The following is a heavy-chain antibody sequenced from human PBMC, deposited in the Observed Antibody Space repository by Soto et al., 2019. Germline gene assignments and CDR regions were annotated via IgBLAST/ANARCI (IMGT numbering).Heavy chain of an antibody. Sequence: SETLSLTCTVSGGSISSYYWSWIRQPPGKGLEWIGYIYYSGSTNYNPSLKSRVTISVDTSKNQFSLKLSSVTAADTAVYYCARDSPQLRYFDYWGQGTLVTVSS. CDR1: GGSISSYY. CDR2: IYYSGST. J-gene: IGHJ4*02. V-gene: IGHV4-59*01. D-gene: IGHD3-9*01. CDR3: ARDSPQLRYFDY.